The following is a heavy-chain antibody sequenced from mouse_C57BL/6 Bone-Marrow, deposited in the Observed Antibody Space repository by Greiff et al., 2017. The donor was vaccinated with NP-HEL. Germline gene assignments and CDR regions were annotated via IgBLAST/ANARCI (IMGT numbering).Heavy chain of an antibody. V-gene: IGHV5-4*03. CDR3: ARGAQATWYFDV. J-gene: IGHJ1*03. Sequence: EVNVVESGGGLVKPGGSLKLSCAASGFTFSSYAMSWVRQTPEKRLEWVATISDGGSYTYYPDNVKGRFTISRDHAKNNLYLQMSHLKSEDTAMYYCARGAQATWYFDVWGTGTTVTVSS. D-gene: IGHD3-2*02. CDR1: GFTFSSYA. CDR2: ISDGGSYT.